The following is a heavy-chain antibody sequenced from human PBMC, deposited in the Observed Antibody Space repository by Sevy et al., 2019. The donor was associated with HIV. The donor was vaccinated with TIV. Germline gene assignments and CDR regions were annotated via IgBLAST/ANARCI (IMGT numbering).Heavy chain of an antibody. J-gene: IGHJ6*02. D-gene: IGHD4-17*01. Sequence: GGSLRLSCAASGFTFSSYGMHWVHQAPGKGLEWVAVISYDGSNKYYADSVKGRFTISRDNSKNTLYLQMNSLRAEDTAVYYCAKQRGGYGDYSYGMDVWGQGTTVTVSS. CDR3: AKQRGGYGDYSYGMDV. CDR2: ISYDGSNK. CDR1: GFTFSSYG. V-gene: IGHV3-30*18.